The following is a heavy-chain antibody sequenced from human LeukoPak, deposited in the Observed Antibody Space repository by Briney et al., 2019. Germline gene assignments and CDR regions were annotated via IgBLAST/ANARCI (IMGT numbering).Heavy chain of an antibody. CDR1: GDSISSDY. V-gene: IGHV4-59*01. CDR2: IYYSGST. Sequence: SETLSLTYTVSGDSISSDYWSWIRQPPGKGLEWIGYIYYSGSTNYNPSLKSRVTISVDTSKNQFSLKLSSVTAADTAVYYCARGVSDYSYFARYYFDYWGQGTLVTVSS. CDR3: ARGVSDYSYFARYYFDY. J-gene: IGHJ4*02. D-gene: IGHD4-11*01.